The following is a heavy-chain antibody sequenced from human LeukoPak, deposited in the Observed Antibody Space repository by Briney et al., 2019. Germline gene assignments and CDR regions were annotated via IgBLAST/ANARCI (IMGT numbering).Heavy chain of an antibody. CDR2: ISGSGGTI. V-gene: IGHV3-23*01. CDR3: AKVLGSRIAVSDPFDY. D-gene: IGHD2-21*01. Sequence: GGSLRLSCAASGFSFSGYALNWVRQAPGKGLEWVSAISGSGGTIFYADSVKGRFTISRDHSKNTLFLRMNSLRAEDTAVYYCAKVLGSRIAVSDPFDYWGQGTLVTVSS. CDR1: GFSFSGYA. J-gene: IGHJ4*02.